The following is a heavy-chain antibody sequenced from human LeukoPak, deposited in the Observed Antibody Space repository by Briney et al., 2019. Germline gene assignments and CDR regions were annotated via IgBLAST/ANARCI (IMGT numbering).Heavy chain of an antibody. CDR1: GYTFANYP. D-gene: IGHD1-14*01. J-gene: IGHJ5*02. CDR2: INTNTGKP. V-gene: IGHV7-4-1*02. CDR3: ARAPTTPALIAHPGWFDP. Sequence: AASVKVSCKASGYTFANYPMNWVRQAPGQGLEWLGRINTNTGKPTYAQGFKGRFVFSLDTSVSTAYLQISSLKAEDTAVYYCARAPTTPALIAHPGWFDPWGQGTLVTVSS.